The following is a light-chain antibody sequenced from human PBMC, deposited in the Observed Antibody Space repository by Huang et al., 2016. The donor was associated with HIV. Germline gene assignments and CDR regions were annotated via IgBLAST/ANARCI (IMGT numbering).Light chain of an antibody. V-gene: IGKV3-20*01. J-gene: IGKJ3*01. CDR3: QQYGSSPQFT. CDR1: QSVSSSY. Sequence: EIVLTQSPGTLSLSPGERATLSCRASQSVSSSYLAWYQQKPGQAPRLLICGASSRATGIPDRCSGSGSGRDFTLTISRLEPEDFAVYYCQQYGSSPQFTFGPGTKVDIK. CDR2: GAS.